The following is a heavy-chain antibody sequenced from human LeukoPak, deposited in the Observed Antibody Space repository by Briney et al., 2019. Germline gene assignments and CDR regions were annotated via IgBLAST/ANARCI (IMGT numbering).Heavy chain of an antibody. CDR3: ARDRSTSGRQY. CDR2: INQDGSEK. D-gene: IGHD3-10*01. CDR1: GFTVSNNY. V-gene: IGHV3-7*01. J-gene: IGHJ4*02. Sequence: QPGGSLRLSCAASGFTVSNNYMRWVRQAPGKGLEWVANINQDGSEKHYVDSLKGRFTISRDNAKNSLYLQMNTLRAEDTAVYYCARDRSTSGRQYWGQGTLVTVSS.